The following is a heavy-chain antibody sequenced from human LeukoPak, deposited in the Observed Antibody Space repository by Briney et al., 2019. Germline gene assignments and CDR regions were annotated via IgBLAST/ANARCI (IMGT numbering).Heavy chain of an antibody. Sequence: ASVKVSCKASGYTFTGYCMHWVRQAPGQGLEWMGWINPNSGGTNYAQKFQGRVTMTRDTSISTAYMELSRLRSDDTAVYYCARDQSLITGTRNWFDPWGQGTLVTVSS. J-gene: IGHJ5*02. CDR3: ARDQSLITGTRNWFDP. D-gene: IGHD1-20*01. V-gene: IGHV1-2*02. CDR2: INPNSGGT. CDR1: GYTFTGYC.